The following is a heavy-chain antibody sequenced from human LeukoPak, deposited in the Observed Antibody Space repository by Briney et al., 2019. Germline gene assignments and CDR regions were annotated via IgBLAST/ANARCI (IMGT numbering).Heavy chain of an antibody. J-gene: IGHJ4*02. CDR2: INHSGTT. Sequence: SETLSLTCAVYGGSFSDYYWTWIRQPPGKGLEWVGEINHSGTTNYSPSLKSRVTISIDTSKIQFSLRLGSVTAADTAVYYCARGPPIRYHGGSGYYYFDYWGQGTLVTASS. D-gene: IGHD3-22*01. V-gene: IGHV4-34*01. CDR1: GGSFSDYY. CDR3: ARGPPIRYHGGSGYYYFDY.